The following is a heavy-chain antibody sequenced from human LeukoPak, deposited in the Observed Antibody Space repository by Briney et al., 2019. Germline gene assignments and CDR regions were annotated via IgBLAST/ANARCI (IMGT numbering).Heavy chain of an antibody. CDR2: ISAYNGNT. D-gene: IGHD3-22*01. J-gene: IGHJ4*02. Sequence: ASVKVSCKASGYTFTAYYIHWVRQAPGQGLEWMGWISAYNGNTNYAQKLQGRVTMTTDTSTSTAYMELRSLRSDDTAVYYCARADYYDSSGYYGYWGQGTLVTVSS. V-gene: IGHV1-18*04. CDR1: GYTFTAYY. CDR3: ARADYYDSSGYYGY.